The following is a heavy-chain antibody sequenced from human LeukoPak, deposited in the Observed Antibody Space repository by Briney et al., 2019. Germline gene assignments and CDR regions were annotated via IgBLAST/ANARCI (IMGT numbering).Heavy chain of an antibody. CDR1: GYTFTSYG. Sequence: ASVKVSCKASGYTFTSYGISWVRQAPGQGLEWMGWISAYNGNTNYAQKLQGRVTMTTDTSTSTAYMELSSLRSEDTAVYYCARTYSSSRAFDYWGQGTLVTVSS. J-gene: IGHJ4*02. CDR3: ARTYSSSRAFDY. D-gene: IGHD6-6*01. CDR2: ISAYNGNT. V-gene: IGHV1-18*01.